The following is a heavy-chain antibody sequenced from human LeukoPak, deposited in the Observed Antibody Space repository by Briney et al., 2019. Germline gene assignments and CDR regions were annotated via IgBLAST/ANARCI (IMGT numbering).Heavy chain of an antibody. Sequence: PSETLSLTCTVSGGSLNSDYWSWIRQPPGKGLEWIGYIYHSGGTYYNPSLESRVTVSVDTSKKHFSLKLSSVTAADTAVYYCAKTYTRDDAFDIWGQGTMVTVSS. J-gene: IGHJ3*02. D-gene: IGHD3-16*01. CDR1: GGSLNSDY. V-gene: IGHV4-59*01. CDR3: AKTYTRDDAFDI. CDR2: IYHSGGT.